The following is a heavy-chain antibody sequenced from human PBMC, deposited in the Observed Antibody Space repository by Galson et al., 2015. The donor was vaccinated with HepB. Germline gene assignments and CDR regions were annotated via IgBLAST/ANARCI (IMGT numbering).Heavy chain of an antibody. J-gene: IGHJ4*02. CDR2: IIDSGLTT. Sequence: RLSCAASGFTFNKYPMSWVRQAPGKGLEWVSGIIDSGLTTYYADSVKGRFTISRDNYKNTLFLQMNSLRDEDTAVYYCARDLRADYWGQGALVTVSS. V-gene: IGHV3-23*01. CDR3: ARDLRADY. CDR1: GFTFNKYP.